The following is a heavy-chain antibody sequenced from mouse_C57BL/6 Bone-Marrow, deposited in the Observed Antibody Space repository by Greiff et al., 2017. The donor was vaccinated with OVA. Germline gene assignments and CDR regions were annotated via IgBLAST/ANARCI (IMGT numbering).Heavy chain of an antibody. V-gene: IGHV1-55*01. D-gene: IGHD1-1*01. CDR3: ARDLLVRQWGFAY. CDR2: IYPGSGST. J-gene: IGHJ3*01. CDR1: GYTFTSYW. Sequence: QVQLQQPGAELVKPGASVKMSCKASGYTFTSYWITWVKQRPGQGLEWIGDIYPGSGSTNYNEKFKSKATLTVDTSSSTAYMQLSSLTSEDSAVYYCARDLLVRQWGFAYWGQGTLVTVSA.